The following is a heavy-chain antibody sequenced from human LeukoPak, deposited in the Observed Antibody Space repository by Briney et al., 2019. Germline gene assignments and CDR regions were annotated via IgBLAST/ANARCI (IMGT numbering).Heavy chain of an antibody. J-gene: IGHJ3*02. CDR1: GATLSSYT. Sequence: SVKVSCKTSGATLSSYTMNWVRQAPGQGLEWLGDIIPTIGLTSSAQKFQGRVTVTTDESTSTAYMEVSGLTSEDTAVYYCVGLRSAQTFEIWGQGTLITVFS. V-gene: IGHV1-69*16. D-gene: IGHD2-15*01. CDR3: VGLRSAQTFEI. CDR2: IIPTIGLT.